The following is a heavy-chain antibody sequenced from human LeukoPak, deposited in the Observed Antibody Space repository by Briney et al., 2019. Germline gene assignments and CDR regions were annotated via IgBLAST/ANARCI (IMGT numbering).Heavy chain of an antibody. Sequence: GGSLRLSCAASGFTFSSYAMHWVRQAPGKGLERVAVISYDGSNKYYADSVKGRFTISRDSSKNTLYLQMNSLRAEDTAVYYCARDMQGGVIIGPLDYWGQGTLVTVSS. CDR1: GFTFSSYA. D-gene: IGHD3-10*01. CDR2: ISYDGSNK. J-gene: IGHJ4*02. V-gene: IGHV3-30*04. CDR3: ARDMQGGVIIGPLDY.